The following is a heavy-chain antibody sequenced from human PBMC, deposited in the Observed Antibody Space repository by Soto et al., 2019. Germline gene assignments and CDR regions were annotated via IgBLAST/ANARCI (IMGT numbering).Heavy chain of an antibody. Sequence: ASVKVSCKASGYTFTGYYMHWVRQAPGQGLEWMGWINPNSGGTNYAQKFQGRVTMTRDTSISTAYMELSRLRSDDTAVYYCARESGYCSSTSCYRNWFDPWGQGTLVTVSA. V-gene: IGHV1-2*02. CDR3: ARESGYCSSTSCYRNWFDP. D-gene: IGHD2-2*01. CDR2: INPNSGGT. CDR1: GYTFTGYY. J-gene: IGHJ5*02.